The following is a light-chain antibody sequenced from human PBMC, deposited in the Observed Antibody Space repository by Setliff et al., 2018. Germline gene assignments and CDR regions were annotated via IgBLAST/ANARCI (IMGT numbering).Light chain of an antibody. CDR3: SSYTSSSTDV. Sequence: ALTQPASVSGSPGQSITISCTGTSSDVGDYKYVSWYQQLPGKAPKLIIFEVSNRPSGIPNRFSGSKSGNTASLSISGLQAEDEADYYCSSYTSSSTDVFGTGTKVTVL. CDR2: EVS. J-gene: IGLJ1*01. V-gene: IGLV2-14*01. CDR1: SSDVGDYKY.